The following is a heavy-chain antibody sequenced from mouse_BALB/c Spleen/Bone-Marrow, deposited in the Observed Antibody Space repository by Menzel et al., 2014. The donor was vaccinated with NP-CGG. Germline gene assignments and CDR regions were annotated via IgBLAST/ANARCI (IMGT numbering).Heavy chain of an antibody. V-gene: IGHV1-61*01. CDR1: GYSFITHW. CDR3: ARGHYSMDY. J-gene: IGHJ4*01. Sequence: QVHVKQSGAELVRPGASVKLSCKASGYSFITHWMNWLKQRPGEGLEWIGMIHPSDSEARLNQKFNDKATLTVDESSSIVYMQLSSPTSEDSAVYYCARGHYSMDYWGQGTSVIVSS. CDR2: IHPSDSEA.